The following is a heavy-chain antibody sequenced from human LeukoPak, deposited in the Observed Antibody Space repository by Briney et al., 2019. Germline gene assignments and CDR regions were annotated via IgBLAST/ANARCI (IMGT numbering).Heavy chain of an antibody. CDR1: GGTFSRYA. V-gene: IGHV1-69*05. D-gene: IGHD2-2*02. Sequence: ASVKVSCKASGGTFSRYAISWVRQAPGQGLEWMGGIIPIFGTANYAQTFQGRVAITTDESTSTAYMELSSLRSEDTAVYYCARGLGSDCSSTSCYRSLDYYYYMDVWGKGTTVTVSS. CDR3: ARGLGSDCSSTSCYRSLDYYYYMDV. J-gene: IGHJ6*03. CDR2: IIPIFGTA.